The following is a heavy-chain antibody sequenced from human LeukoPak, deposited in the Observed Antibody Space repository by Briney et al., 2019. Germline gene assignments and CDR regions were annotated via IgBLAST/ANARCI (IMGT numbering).Heavy chain of an antibody. Sequence: SETLSLTCTVSGGSISSGGYYWRWIRQHPGKGLEWIGYIYYSGSPYYNPSLKSRVTISVDTSKNQFSLKLSSVTAADTAVYYCASQYYGSLFWGQGTLVTVSS. CDR1: GGSISSGGYY. V-gene: IGHV4-31*03. CDR2: IYYSGSP. CDR3: ASQYYGSLF. J-gene: IGHJ4*02. D-gene: IGHD3-10*01.